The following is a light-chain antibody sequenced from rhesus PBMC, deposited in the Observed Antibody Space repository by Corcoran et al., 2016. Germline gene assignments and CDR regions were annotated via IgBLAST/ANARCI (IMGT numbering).Light chain of an antibody. CDR1: QSVSSN. CDR3: QQYSNWPLT. V-gene: IGKV3-42*03. CDR2: GAS. Sequence: EIVMTQSPATLSLSPGERATLSCRASQSVSSNLAWYQQKPGPAPSLLIYGASSRATGIPDRFSGSGSGTDFTLTISSLEPEDFAVYYCQQYSNWPLTFGGGTKVEIK. J-gene: IGKJ4*01.